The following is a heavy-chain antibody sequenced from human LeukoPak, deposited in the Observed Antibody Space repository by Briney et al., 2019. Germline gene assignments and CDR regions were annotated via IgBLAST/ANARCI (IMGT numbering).Heavy chain of an antibody. V-gene: IGHV3-48*01. D-gene: IGHD5-12*01. CDR2: ISSSSSTI. CDR1: GFTLSSYS. J-gene: IGHJ4*02. CDR3: ARDLSGYDALIDY. Sequence: GGSLRLSCAASGFTLSSYSMNWVRQAPGKGLEWVSYISSSSSTIYYADSVKGRFTISRDNAKNSLYLQMNSLRAEDTAVYYCARDLSGYDALIDYWGQGTLVTVSS.